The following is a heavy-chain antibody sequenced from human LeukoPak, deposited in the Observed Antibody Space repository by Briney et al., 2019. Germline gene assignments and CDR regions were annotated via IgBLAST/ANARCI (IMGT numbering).Heavy chain of an antibody. V-gene: IGHV1-3*01. D-gene: IGHD5-18*01. CDR2: INAGNGNT. Sequence: GASVKVSCKASGYIFANYAIHWVRQAPGQRLEWMGWINAGNGNTKYSQNFQGRVTITRDTSASTAYMELRSLRSDDTAVYYCARYPLDTVMVLRAFDIWGQGTMVTVSS. J-gene: IGHJ3*02. CDR1: GYIFANYA. CDR3: ARYPLDTVMVLRAFDI.